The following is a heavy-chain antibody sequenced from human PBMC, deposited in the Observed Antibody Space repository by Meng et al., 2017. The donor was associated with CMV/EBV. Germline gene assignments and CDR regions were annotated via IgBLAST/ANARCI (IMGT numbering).Heavy chain of an antibody. V-gene: IGHV3-30*02. CDR1: GFTFISYG. J-gene: IGHJ6*02. CDR2: IRHDGGNE. Sequence: GGSLRLSCSASGFTFISYGMHWVRQAPGKGLEWVTFIRHDGGNEYYVDSVKGRFTISRDNSKNTLYLQMNSLRAEDTALYYCAKEIKFRSATPYGMDVWGQGTTVTVSS. CDR3: AKEIKFRSATPYGMDV.